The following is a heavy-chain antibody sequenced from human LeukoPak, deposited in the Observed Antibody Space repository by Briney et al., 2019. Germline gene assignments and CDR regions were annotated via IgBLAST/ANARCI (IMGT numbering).Heavy chain of an antibody. CDR2: INWNGGSK. V-gene: IGHV3-20*04. J-gene: IGHJ4*02. CDR1: GFTFSSYG. D-gene: IGHD6-19*01. CDR3: ARVSDISVAAYFDY. Sequence: PGGSLRLSCAASGFTFSSYGMSWVRQAPGKGLEWVSTINWNGGSKGYADSVKGQFTISRDNAKNSLYLQMNSLRAEDTALYYCARVSDISVAAYFDYWGQGTLVTVSS.